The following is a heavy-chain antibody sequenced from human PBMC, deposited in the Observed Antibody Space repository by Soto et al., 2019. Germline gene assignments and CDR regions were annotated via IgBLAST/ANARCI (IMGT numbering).Heavy chain of an antibody. V-gene: IGHV3-23*01. CDR1: GFTFSSYA. D-gene: IGHD2-15*01. CDR2: ISGSGGST. CDR3: AKDCDVVAATDNWFDP. Sequence: GGSLRLSCAASGFTFSSYAMSWVRQAPGKGLEWVSAISGSGGSTYYADSVKGRFTISRDNSKNTLYLQMNSLRAEDTAVYYCAKDCDVVAATDNWFDPWGQGTLVTVSS. J-gene: IGHJ5*02.